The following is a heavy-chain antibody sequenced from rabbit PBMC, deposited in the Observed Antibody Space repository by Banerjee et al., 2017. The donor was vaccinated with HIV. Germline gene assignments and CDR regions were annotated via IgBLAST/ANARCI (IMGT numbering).Heavy chain of an antibody. CDR1: GFSFSNKYV. V-gene: IGHV1S45*01. CDR3: ARITTRGYYEIYYFNL. CDR2: INTSSGNA. Sequence: QQQLEESGGGLVKPEGSLTLTCTASGFSFSNKYVMCWVRQAPGKGLEWIACINTSSGNAVYASWAKGRFTISRTSSTTVTLQMTSLTAADTATYFCARITTRGYYEIYYFNLWGPGTLVTVS. D-gene: IGHD1-1*01. J-gene: IGHJ4*01.